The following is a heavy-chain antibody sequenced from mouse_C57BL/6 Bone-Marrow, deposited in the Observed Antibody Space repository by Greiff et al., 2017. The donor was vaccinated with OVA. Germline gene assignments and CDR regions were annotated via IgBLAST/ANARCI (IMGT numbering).Heavy chain of an antibody. J-gene: IGHJ2*01. CDR1: GFTFSDYY. Sequence: EVMLVESEGGLVQPGSSMKLSCTASGFTFSDYYMAWVRQVPEKGLEWVANINYDGSSTYYLDSLKSRFIIARDNATNILYLQMSSLKSEDAATYYCATHYCGGDYFDYWGQGTTLTVSS. V-gene: IGHV5-16*01. CDR2: INYDGSST. CDR3: ATHYCGGDYFDY. D-gene: IGHD1-1*01.